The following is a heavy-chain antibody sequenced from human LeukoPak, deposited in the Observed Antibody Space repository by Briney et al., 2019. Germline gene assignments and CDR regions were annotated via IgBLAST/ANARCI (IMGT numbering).Heavy chain of an antibody. CDR1: GYTFTSYD. V-gene: IGHV1-8*01. CDR2: MNPNSGNT. J-gene: IGHJ5*02. D-gene: IGHD3-3*01. CDR3: ARGGLRFLEWLSSAYNWFDP. Sequence: ASVKVSCKASGYTFTSYDINWVRQATGQGLEWMGWMNPNSGNTGYAQKFQGRVTMTRNTSISTAYMELSSLRSEDTAVYCCARGGLRFLEWLSSAYNWFDPWGQGTLVTVSS.